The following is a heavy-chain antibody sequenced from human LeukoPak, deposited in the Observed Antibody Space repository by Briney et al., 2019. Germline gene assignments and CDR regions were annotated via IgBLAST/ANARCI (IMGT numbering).Heavy chain of an antibody. Sequence: SETLSLTCTVSGGSISSHYWSWIRQPPGKGPEWIGYIYYGGSTNYNPSLKSRVTISVDTSKNQFSLKLSSVTAADTAVYYCASSQPGIKYYFDYWGQGTLVTVSS. D-gene: IGHD1-1*01. J-gene: IGHJ4*02. V-gene: IGHV4-59*11. CDR3: ASSQPGIKYYFDY. CDR2: IYYGGST. CDR1: GGSISSHY.